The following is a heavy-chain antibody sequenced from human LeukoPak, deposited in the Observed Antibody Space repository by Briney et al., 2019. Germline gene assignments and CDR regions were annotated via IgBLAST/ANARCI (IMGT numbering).Heavy chain of an antibody. Sequence: SETLSLTCAVSGASISGSDWWTWVRQPPGKGLEWIGEIYHSGSTNYNPSLESRVTISVDKSKSHFSLKVTSVTAADTAVYYCARVVGNTNFDSWGQGALVTVSS. CDR3: ARVVGNTNFDS. D-gene: IGHD2-21*01. CDR2: IYHSGST. CDR1: GASISGSDW. J-gene: IGHJ4*02. V-gene: IGHV4-4*02.